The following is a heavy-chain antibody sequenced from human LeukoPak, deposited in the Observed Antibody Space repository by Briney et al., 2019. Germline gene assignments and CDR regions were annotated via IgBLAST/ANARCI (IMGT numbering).Heavy chain of an antibody. V-gene: IGHV4-4*07. CDR1: GGSISSYY. Sequence: SETLSLTCTVSGGSISSYYWSWIRQPAGKGLEWIGRIYTSGSTNFNPSLKSRVTMSVDPSKNHFAPTQRHVAAADRGLYFCARVTIFSYAFDIWGQGTMVTVSS. CDR2: IYTSGST. CDR3: ARVTIFSYAFDI. J-gene: IGHJ3*02. D-gene: IGHD3-9*01.